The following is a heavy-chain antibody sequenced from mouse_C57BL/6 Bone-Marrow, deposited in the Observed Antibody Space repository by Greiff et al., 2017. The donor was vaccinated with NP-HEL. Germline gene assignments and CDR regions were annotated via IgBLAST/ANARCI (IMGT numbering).Heavy chain of an antibody. D-gene: IGHD2-3*01. V-gene: IGHV1-42*01. CDR2: INPSTGGT. J-gene: IGHJ3*01. CDR3: ASQRGLLRY. Sequence: EVQLVESGPELVKPGASVKISCKASGYSFTGYYMNWVKQSPEKSLEWIGEINPSTGGTTYNQKFKAKATLTVDKSSSTAYMQLKSLTSEDSAVYYCASQRGLLRYWGQGTLVTVSA. CDR1: GYSFTGYY.